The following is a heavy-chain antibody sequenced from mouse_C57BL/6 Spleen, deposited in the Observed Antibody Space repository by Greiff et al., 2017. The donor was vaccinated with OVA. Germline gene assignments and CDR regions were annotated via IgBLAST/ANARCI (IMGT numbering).Heavy chain of an antibody. D-gene: IGHD1-1*01. CDR1: GYSFTDYN. V-gene: IGHV1-39*01. CDR3: ARWDYYGSSYGYFDV. J-gene: IGHJ1*03. CDR2: INPNYGTT. Sequence: VQLQQSGPELVKPGASVKISCTASGYSFTDYNMNWVKQSNGKSLEWIGVINPNYGTTSYNQKFKGKATLTVDQSSSTAYMQLNILTSEDSAVYYCARWDYYGSSYGYFDVWGTGTTVTVSS.